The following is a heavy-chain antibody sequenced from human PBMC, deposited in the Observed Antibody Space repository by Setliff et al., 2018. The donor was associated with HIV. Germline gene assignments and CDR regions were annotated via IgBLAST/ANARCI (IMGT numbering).Heavy chain of an antibody. Sequence: PGGSLRLSCAASGFTFSNYWMSWVRQAPGKGLEWVANIKQDGSEKSYVGSVKGRFTISRDNAKNSLYLQMSSLKTEDTAVYYCARPQHIYDDGSDDYWGREHWSPSPQ. CDR2: IKQDGSEK. D-gene: IGHD3-22*01. CDR1: GFTFSNYW. V-gene: IGHV3-7*03. CDR3: ARPQHIYDDGSDDY. J-gene: IGHJ4*02.